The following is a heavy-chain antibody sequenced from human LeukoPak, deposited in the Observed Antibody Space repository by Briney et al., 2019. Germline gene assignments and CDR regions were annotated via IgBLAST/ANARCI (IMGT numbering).Heavy chain of an antibody. CDR1: GFTFSSYG. CDR3: AKDRQWEPPVDY. CDR2: ISGSGGST. Sequence: GGSLRLSCAASGFTFSSYGMSWVRQAPGKGLEWVSAISGSGGSTYYADSVKGRFTISSDNSKNTLYLQMNSLRAEDTAVYYCAKDRQWEPPVDYWGQGTLVTVSS. V-gene: IGHV3-23*01. D-gene: IGHD1-26*01. J-gene: IGHJ4*02.